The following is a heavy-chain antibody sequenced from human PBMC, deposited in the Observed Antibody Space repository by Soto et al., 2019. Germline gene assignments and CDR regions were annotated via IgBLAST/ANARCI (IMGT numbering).Heavy chain of an antibody. J-gene: IGHJ5*02. CDR1: GFTFSTYW. CDR3: AGGVDTLLA. Sequence: EVQLVESGGGLVQPGGSLRLSCAASGFTFSTYWMHWVRQVPGKGLVWVSRINSDGSTTSYADSVKGRFTISRDNANNTLFLQMNSLRAEETAVYYCAGGVDTLLAWGQGTLVTVSS. V-gene: IGHV3-74*01. CDR2: INSDGSTT. D-gene: IGHD5-18*01.